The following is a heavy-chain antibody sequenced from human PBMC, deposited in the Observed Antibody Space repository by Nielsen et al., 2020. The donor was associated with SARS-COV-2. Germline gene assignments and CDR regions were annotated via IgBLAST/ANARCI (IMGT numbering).Heavy chain of an antibody. CDR3: ARGGSLRYCDWLGGRHFDY. V-gene: IGHV7-4-1*02. Sequence: WVRQAPGQGLEWMGWINTNTGNPTYAQGFTGRFVFSLDTSVSTAYLQISSLKAEDTAVYYCARGGSLRYCDWLGGRHFDYWGQGTLVTVSS. J-gene: IGHJ4*02. CDR2: INTNTGNP. D-gene: IGHD3-9*01.